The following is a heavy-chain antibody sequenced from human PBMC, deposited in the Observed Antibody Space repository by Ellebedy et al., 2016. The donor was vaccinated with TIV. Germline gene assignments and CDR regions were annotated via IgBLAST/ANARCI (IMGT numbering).Heavy chain of an antibody. Sequence: PGGSLRLSCAASGFTFNSYAMNWVRQAPGKGLEWVSAISGSAGSTYYADSVKGRFTISRDNSKNTLYLQLNGLRAEDTAMYYCARDLSILLTGTHYYYYYGMDVWGQGTTVTVS. CDR3: ARDLSILLTGTHYYYYYGMDV. D-gene: IGHD1-7*01. CDR2: ISGSAGST. V-gene: IGHV3-23*01. J-gene: IGHJ6*02. CDR1: GFTFNSYA.